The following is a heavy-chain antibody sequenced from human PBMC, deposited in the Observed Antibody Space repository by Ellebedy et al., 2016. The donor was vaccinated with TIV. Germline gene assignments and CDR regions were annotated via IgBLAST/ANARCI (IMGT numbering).Heavy chain of an antibody. CDR1: GGSISSYY. V-gene: IGHV4-59*01. CDR2: ISYSGST. J-gene: IGHJ6*02. D-gene: IGHD3-10*01. CDR3: ARYSALLSFGELYYGMDV. Sequence: MPSETLSLTCTVSGGSISSYYWSWIRQPPGKGLEWIGYISYSGSTNYNPSLKSRVTTSIDTSKNQFSLKLSPVTAADTAVYYCARYSALLSFGELYYGMDVWGQGTTVTVSS.